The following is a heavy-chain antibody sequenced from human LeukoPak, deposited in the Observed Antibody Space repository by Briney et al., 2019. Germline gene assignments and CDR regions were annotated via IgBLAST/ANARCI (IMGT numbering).Heavy chain of an antibody. CDR3: TRSVAARPGLIMGYFYS. D-gene: IGHD6-6*01. CDR2: MSSDGDHT. CDR1: GFTFSSYA. Sequence: GGSLRLSCVASGFTFSSYAMHWVRQAPGKGLEWLAVMSSDGDHTYYADSVRGRFTISRDNSKNTLFLQMNSLKREDTALYYCTRSVAARPGLIMGYFYSWGQGALVTVSS. V-gene: IGHV3-30-3*01. J-gene: IGHJ4*02.